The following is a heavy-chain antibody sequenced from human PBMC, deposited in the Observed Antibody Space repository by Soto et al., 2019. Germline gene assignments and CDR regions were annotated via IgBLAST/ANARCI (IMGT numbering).Heavy chain of an antibody. D-gene: IGHD3-22*01. CDR2: IYWDDDK. V-gene: IGHV2-5*02. J-gene: IGHJ4*02. CDR3: AHRGAYYYDSSGFDY. CDR1: GFSLSTSGVG. Sequence: QITLKESGPTLVKPTQTLTLTCTFSGFSLSTSGVGVGWIRQPPGKALEWLALIYWDDDKRYSPSLKSRLTIXXDXSXXQVVLTMTNMDPVDTATYYCAHRGAYYYDSSGFDYWGQGTLVTVSS.